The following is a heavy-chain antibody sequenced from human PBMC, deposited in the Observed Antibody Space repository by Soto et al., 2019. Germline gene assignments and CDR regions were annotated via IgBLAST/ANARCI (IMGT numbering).Heavy chain of an antibody. J-gene: IGHJ4*02. Sequence: SVKVSCKASGGTFSSYAISWVRQAPGQGLEWMGGIIPIFGTANYAQKFQGRVTITADESTSTAYMELSSLRSEDTAVYYCAREDTRSGYCSSTSCYAYGYWGQGTLVTVSS. V-gene: IGHV1-69*01. CDR1: GGTFSSYA. CDR2: IIPIFGTA. D-gene: IGHD2-2*01. CDR3: AREDTRSGYCSSTSCYAYGY.